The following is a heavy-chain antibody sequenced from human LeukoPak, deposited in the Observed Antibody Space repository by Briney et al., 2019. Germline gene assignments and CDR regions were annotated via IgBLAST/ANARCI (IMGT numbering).Heavy chain of an antibody. Sequence: GGSLRLSCAASGFTFSGYEVTWVRQAPGKGLEWVSAISGTGDNTYYAASVKGRFTISRDNSKNTLYLQMNSLRAEDTAVYYCSNRLGDYWGQGTLVTVSS. CDR1: GFTFSGYE. CDR3: SNRLGDY. J-gene: IGHJ4*02. V-gene: IGHV3-23*01. CDR2: ISGTGDNT. D-gene: IGHD3-16*01.